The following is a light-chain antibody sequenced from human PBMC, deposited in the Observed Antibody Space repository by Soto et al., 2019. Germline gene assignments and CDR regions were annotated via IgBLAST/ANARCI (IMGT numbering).Light chain of an antibody. V-gene: IGLV2-8*01. CDR2: EVS. CDR3: RSYAGSXRFV. Sequence: QSFLTLPPSASGSPVQSVTISCTGTSSDVGGYKYVSWYQQHPGKAPKLMIYEVSNRPSGVHDRFSGSKSGNTASLTVSGLQAEDEADYYCRSYAGSXRFVVGTGTKVXV. CDR1: SSDVGGYKY. J-gene: IGLJ1*01.